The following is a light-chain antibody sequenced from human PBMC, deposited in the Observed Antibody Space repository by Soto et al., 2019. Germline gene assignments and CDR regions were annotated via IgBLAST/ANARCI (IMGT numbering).Light chain of an antibody. CDR2: AAS. J-gene: IGKJ2*01. CDR3: QQRDDLYT. Sequence: DIQMTQSPSSVSASVGDRVTITCRASQGISSWLAWYQQKPGKAPKLLIYAASSLQSGVPSRFSGSGSGTDFTLTITGLQPEDFAVYFCQQRDDLYTFGQGTKLQIK. V-gene: IGKV1-12*01. CDR1: QGISSW.